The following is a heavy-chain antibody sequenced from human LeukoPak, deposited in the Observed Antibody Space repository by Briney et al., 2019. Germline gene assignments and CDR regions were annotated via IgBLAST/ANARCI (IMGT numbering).Heavy chain of an antibody. J-gene: IGHJ1*01. Sequence: PGGSLRLSCAASGFTFSSYAMHWVRQAPGKGLEWVSVISYDGSNKYYADSVKGRFTISRDNSKNTLYLQMNSLRAEDTAVYYYASRGSEHWGQGTLVTVSS. V-gene: IGHV3-30-3*01. CDR2: ISYDGSNK. CDR1: GFTFSSYA. CDR3: ASRGSEH. D-gene: IGHD2-15*01.